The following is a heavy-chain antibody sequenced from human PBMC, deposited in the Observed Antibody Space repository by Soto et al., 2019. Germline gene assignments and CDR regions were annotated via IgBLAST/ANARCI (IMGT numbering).Heavy chain of an antibody. V-gene: IGHV3-66*01. CDR1: GFTVSSNY. CDR2: IYSGGST. Sequence: GGSLRLSCAASGFTVSSNYMSWVRQAPGKGLEWVSVIYSGGSTYYADSVKGRFTISRDNSKNTLYLQMNSLRAEDTAVYYCARESERYCSGGSCYPTIDYWGQGTLVTVSS. CDR3: ARESERYCSGGSCYPTIDY. D-gene: IGHD2-15*01. J-gene: IGHJ4*02.